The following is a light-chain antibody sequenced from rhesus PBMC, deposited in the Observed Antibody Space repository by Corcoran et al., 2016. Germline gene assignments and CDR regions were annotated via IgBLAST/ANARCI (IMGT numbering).Light chain of an antibody. CDR2: AAS. CDR1: QGVGGW. J-gene: IGKJ1*01. V-gene: IGKV1-18*01. Sequence: DIQMTQSPSSLSASVGDKVTITCRASQGVGGWLAWYQQKPGKAPELLLFAASSLKSGVPSRFSGSGSGTDYTLTISSLQPEDFATYYCQQGYNIPWTFGQGTKVEIK. CDR3: QQGYNIPWT.